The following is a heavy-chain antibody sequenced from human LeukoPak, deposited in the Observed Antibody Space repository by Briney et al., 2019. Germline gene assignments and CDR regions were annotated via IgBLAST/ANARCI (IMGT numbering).Heavy chain of an antibody. CDR1: GFTFSSYA. Sequence: GGSLRLSCAASGFTFSSYAMSWVRQAPGKGLEWVSAISGSGGSTYYADSVKGRFTISRDNSKNTLYLQMNSLRVEDTAVYYCAKDGDSSPTRYWGQGTLVTVSS. D-gene: IGHD6-13*01. J-gene: IGHJ4*02. CDR2: ISGSGGST. V-gene: IGHV3-23*01. CDR3: AKDGDSSPTRY.